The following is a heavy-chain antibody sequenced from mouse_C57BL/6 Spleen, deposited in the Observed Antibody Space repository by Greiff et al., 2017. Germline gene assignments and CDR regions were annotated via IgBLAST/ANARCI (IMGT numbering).Heavy chain of an antibody. CDR2: INPNNGGT. CDR1: GYTFTDYY. D-gene: IGHD1-1*01. V-gene: IGHV1-26*01. CDR3: ARGVVATYWYFDV. Sequence: EVQLQQSGPELVKPGASVQISCKASGYTFTDYYMNWVKQSHGKSLEWIGDINPNNGGTSYNQKFKGKATLTVDKSSSPAYMELRSLTSEDSAVYYCARGVVATYWYFDVWGTGTTVTVSS. J-gene: IGHJ1*03.